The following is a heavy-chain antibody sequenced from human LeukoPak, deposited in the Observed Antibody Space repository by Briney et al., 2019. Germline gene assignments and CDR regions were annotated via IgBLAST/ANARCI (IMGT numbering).Heavy chain of an antibody. Sequence: PGGSLRLSCAASGFTFSSYAMSWVRQAPGKGLEWVSAISGSGGSTYYADSVKGRFTISRDNSKNTLYLQMNSLRAEDTAVYYCATTVTTFLSEGYFDYWGQGTLVTVSS. CDR2: ISGSGGST. V-gene: IGHV3-23*01. CDR3: ATTVTTFLSEGYFDY. D-gene: IGHD4-17*01. J-gene: IGHJ4*02. CDR1: GFTFSSYA.